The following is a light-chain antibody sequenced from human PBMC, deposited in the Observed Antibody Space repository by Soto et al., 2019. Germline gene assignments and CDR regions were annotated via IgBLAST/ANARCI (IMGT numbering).Light chain of an antibody. Sequence: DIQMTQSPSSLSASVGVRVTITCRASQSISSYLNWYQQKPGKAPKLLIYAASSLQSGVPSRFSGGGSGTDFTFTISSLQPEDFATYYCQQSYSTPWTFGQGTKVEIK. CDR1: QSISSY. V-gene: IGKV1-39*01. CDR3: QQSYSTPWT. CDR2: AAS. J-gene: IGKJ1*01.